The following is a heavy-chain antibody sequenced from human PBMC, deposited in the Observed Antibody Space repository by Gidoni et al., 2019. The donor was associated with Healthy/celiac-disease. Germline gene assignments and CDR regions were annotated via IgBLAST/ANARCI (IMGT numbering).Heavy chain of an antibody. J-gene: IGHJ4*02. CDR3: AKDRRDYGKDY. CDR1: GFTFRSYA. V-gene: IGHV3-23*01. CDR2: ISGSGGST. Sequence: EVQLLESGGGLVQPGGSMGLSCAASGFTFRSYAMSWVRQAPGKGLEWVSAISGSGGSTYYADSVKGRFTISRDNSKNTLYLQMNSLRAEDTAVYYCAKDRRDYGKDYWGQGTLVTVSS. D-gene: IGHD4-17*01.